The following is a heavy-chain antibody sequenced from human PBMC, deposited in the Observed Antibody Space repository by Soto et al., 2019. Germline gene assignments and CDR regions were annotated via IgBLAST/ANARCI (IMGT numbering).Heavy chain of an antibody. Sequence: QVQLQESGPGLVKPSGTLSLTCAVSGGSISSSNWWSWVRQPPGKGLEWIGEIYHSGSTNYNPSLKTRVTISVDKSKNQFSLKLSSVTAADTAVYHCARKATGRFGELLTHFQHWGQGTLVTVSS. D-gene: IGHD3-10*01. V-gene: IGHV4-4*02. CDR2: IYHSGST. CDR3: ARKATGRFGELLTHFQH. J-gene: IGHJ1*01. CDR1: GGSISSSNW.